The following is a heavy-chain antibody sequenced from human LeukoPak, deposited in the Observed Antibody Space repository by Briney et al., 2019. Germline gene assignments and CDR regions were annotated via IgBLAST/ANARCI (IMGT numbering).Heavy chain of an antibody. J-gene: IGHJ4*02. Sequence: GGSLRLSCAASGFTFTTYSMNWVRQAPGKGLEWVSYISSGSSNMYYADSVKGRFTISRDNAKNSLYLQMNSLGAEDTAVYYCARVSRHNFGSFDYWGQGTLVTVPS. CDR1: GFTFTTYS. CDR3: ARVSRHNFGSFDY. D-gene: IGHD1-1*01. CDR2: ISSGSSNM. V-gene: IGHV3-48*04.